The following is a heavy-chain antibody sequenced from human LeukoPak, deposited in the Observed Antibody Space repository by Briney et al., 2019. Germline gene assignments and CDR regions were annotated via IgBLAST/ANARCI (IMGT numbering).Heavy chain of an antibody. Sequence: PGGSLRLSCAASGFTFSNYAMSWVRQAPGKGLDWVSAISGSGGSTYYAGSVKGRFTISRDNSKNTLYLQMNSLRAEDTAVYYCAKGRAPVSIGNFDYWGQGTLVTVSS. CDR2: ISGSGGST. J-gene: IGHJ4*02. V-gene: IGHV3-23*01. CDR1: GFTFSNYA. CDR3: AKGRAPVSIGNFDY. D-gene: IGHD3-16*01.